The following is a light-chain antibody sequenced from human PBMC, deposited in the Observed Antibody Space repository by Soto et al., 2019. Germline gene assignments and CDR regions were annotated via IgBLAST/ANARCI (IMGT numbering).Light chain of an antibody. V-gene: IGLV1-44*01. CDR2: TDN. Sequence: QPVLTQPPSASGTPGQRVTISCSGSSSNIGSNTVNWYQQLPGAAPKLLIYTDNQRPSGVPDRFSGSKSGTSASLAISGLLSEDEANYYCAAWDDSLSGVVFGGGTQLTVL. CDR1: SSNIGSNT. CDR3: AAWDDSLSGVV. J-gene: IGLJ2*01.